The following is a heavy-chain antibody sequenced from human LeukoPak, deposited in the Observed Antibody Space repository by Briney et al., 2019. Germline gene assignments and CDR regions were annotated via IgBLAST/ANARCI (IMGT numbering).Heavy chain of an antibody. Sequence: ASVMVSCKVSVYTLTELSMQWVRQAPGKGLEWMGGFDPEDGETIYAQKFQGRVTMTEDTSTDTAYMELSSLRSEDTAVYYCATEHYYDSSGYYDYWGQGTLVTVSS. CDR2: FDPEDGET. CDR3: ATEHYYDSSGYYDY. CDR1: VYTLTELS. D-gene: IGHD3-22*01. J-gene: IGHJ4*02. V-gene: IGHV1-24*01.